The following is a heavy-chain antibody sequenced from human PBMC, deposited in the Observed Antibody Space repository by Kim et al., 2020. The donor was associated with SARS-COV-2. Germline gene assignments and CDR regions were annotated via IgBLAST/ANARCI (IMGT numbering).Heavy chain of an antibody. CDR3: ARCPEQLVQWVYYYYYYGMDV. J-gene: IGHJ6*02. D-gene: IGHD6-13*01. Sequence: GGSLRLSCAASGFTFSSYSMHWVRQAPGKGLEWVAVISYDGSNKDYAGSVRGRFTISRDNSKNTLYLQMNSLVAEDTAVYYCARCPEQLVQWVYYYYYYGMDVWGQGTTVTVSS. CDR1: GFTFSSYS. V-gene: IGHV3-30-3*01. CDR2: ISYDGSNK.